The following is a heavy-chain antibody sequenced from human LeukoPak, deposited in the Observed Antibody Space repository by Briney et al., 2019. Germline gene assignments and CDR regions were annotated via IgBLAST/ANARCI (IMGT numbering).Heavy chain of an antibody. V-gene: IGHV1-24*01. CDR2: FDVIDSET. J-gene: IGHJ4*02. CDR1: GYTFTSYG. CDR3: AAGRPYSLLDY. D-gene: IGHD5-18*01. Sequence: GASVKVSCKASGYTFTSYGISWVRQAPGQGLEWMGGFDVIDSETFYAQKFQGRVTMTEDSSTDTAYMELRSLTSDDTALYYCAAGRPYSLLDYWGQGTLVTVSS.